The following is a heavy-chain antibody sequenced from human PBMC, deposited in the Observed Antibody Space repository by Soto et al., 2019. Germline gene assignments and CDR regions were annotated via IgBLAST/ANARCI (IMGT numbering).Heavy chain of an antibody. J-gene: IGHJ4*02. CDR2: INPNSGGT. Sequence: ASVKVSCKASGYTFTGYYMHWVRQAPGQGLEWMGWINPNSGGTNYAQKFQGRVTMTRDTSISTAYMELSRLRSDDTAVYYCASSQSVLGVSAVDYWGQGTLVTVSS. V-gene: IGHV1-2*02. CDR1: GYTFTGYY. D-gene: IGHD3-10*01. CDR3: ASSQSVLGVSAVDY.